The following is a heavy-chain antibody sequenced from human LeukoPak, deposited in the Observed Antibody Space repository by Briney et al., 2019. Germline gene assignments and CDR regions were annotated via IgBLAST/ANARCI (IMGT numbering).Heavy chain of an antibody. CDR2: INPNSGGT. J-gene: IGHJ4*02. V-gene: IGHV1-2*02. CDR3: ARTPPLAYCGGDCFPDY. D-gene: IGHD2-21*02. CDR1: GYTFTGYY. Sequence: ASVKVSCKASGYTFTGYYMHWVRQAPGQGLEWMGWINPNSGGTNYAQKFQGRVTMTRDTSISTAYMELGRLRSDDTAVYYCARTPPLAYCGGDCFPDYWGQGTLVTVSS.